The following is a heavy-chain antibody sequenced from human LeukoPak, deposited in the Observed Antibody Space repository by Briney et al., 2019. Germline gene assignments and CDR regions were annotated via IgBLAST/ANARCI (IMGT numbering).Heavy chain of an antibody. V-gene: IGHV1-18*01. CDR1: GYTFTSYG. J-gene: IGHJ4*02. Sequence: ASVKVSCKASGYTFTSYGISWVRQAPGQGLEWMGWISAYNGNTNYAQKLQGRVTMTTDTSTSTAYMELRSLRSDDTAVYYCARLYSYPEVEDYYFDYWGQGTLVTVSS. CDR2: ISAYNGNT. CDR3: ARLYSYPEVEDYYFDY. D-gene: IGHD5-18*01.